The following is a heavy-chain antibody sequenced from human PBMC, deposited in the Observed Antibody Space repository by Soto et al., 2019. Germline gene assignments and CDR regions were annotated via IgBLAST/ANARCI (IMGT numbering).Heavy chain of an antibody. CDR1: GYTFTSYG. Sequence: GASVKVSCKASGYTFTSYGISWVRQAPGQGLEWMGWISAYNGNTGYAQKFQGRVTMTRNTSISTAYMELSSLRSEDTAVYYCASEVITIFGVAPPYGMDVWGQGTTVTVSS. D-gene: IGHD3-3*01. V-gene: IGHV1-8*02. J-gene: IGHJ6*02. CDR3: ASEVITIFGVAPPYGMDV. CDR2: ISAYNGNT.